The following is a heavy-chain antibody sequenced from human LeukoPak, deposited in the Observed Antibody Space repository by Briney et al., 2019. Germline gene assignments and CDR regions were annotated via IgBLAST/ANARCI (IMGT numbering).Heavy chain of an antibody. CDR3: AREGEIGVVLSDY. V-gene: IGHV1-46*01. CDR1: GYTFTNYY. Sequence: ASVTVSCTASGYTFTNYYMNWVRQAPGQGLEWMGIINPSGGSTSYAQKFQGRVTVTRDTSTSTVYMELSRLRLEDTAMSDCAREGEIGVVLSDYWGEGTLVSDSS. D-gene: IGHD3-16*01. J-gene: IGHJ4*02. CDR2: INPSGGST.